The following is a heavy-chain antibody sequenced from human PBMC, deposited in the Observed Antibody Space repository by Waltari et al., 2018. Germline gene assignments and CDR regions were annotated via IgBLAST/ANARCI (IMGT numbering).Heavy chain of an antibody. CDR2: IKEDGSEN. Sequence: EVQLVESGGGLVQPGGSLRLSCVASGFTFSHYWITWVRQAPRQGVEGVASIKEDGSENHYVDSVKGRFTISRDNAENSVNLQMNSLRAEDTAVYYCTRDPLRRYDYWGQGTLVTVSS. J-gene: IGHJ4*02. CDR1: GFTFSHYW. V-gene: IGHV3-7*01. D-gene: IGHD3-16*01. CDR3: TRDPLRRYDY.